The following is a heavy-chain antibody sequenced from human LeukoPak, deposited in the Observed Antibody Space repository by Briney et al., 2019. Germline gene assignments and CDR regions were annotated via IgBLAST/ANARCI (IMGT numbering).Heavy chain of an antibody. CDR2: IIPIFGTA. CDR3: ARGWLAETTVVTPYNY. J-gene: IGHJ4*02. D-gene: IGHD4-23*01. Sequence: ASVKVSCKASGGTFSSYAISWVRQAPGQGLEWMGGIIPIFGTANYAQKFQGRVTITADESTGTAYMELSSLRSEDTAVYYCARGWLAETTVVTPYNYWGQGTVVTVSS. V-gene: IGHV1-69*13. CDR1: GGTFSSYA.